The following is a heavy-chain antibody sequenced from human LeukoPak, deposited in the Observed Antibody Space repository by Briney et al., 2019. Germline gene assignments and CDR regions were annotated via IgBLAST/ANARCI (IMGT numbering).Heavy chain of an antibody. CDR3: ARKGAVAGPLRDYYMDV. CDR2: IKQDGSEK. CDR1: GFTFSSYW. V-gene: IGHV3-7*01. J-gene: IGHJ6*03. Sequence: PGGSLRLSCAASGFTFSSYWMSWVRQAPGKGLEWVANIKQDGSEKYYVDSVKGRFTISRDNAKNSLYLQMNSLRAEDTAVYYCARKGAVAGPLRDYYMDVWGKGTTVTISS. D-gene: IGHD6-19*01.